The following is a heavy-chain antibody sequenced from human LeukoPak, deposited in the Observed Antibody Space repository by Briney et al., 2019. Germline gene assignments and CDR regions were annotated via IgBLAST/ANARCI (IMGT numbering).Heavy chain of an antibody. V-gene: IGHV1-2*02. Sequence: ASVKVSCEASGYTFTGYYMHWVRPAPGQGLEWMGWINPNSGGTNYAQKVQGRVTMTRDTSISTAYMELSRLRSDDTAVYYCARPPRDGYNNFDYWGQGTLVTVSS. D-gene: IGHD5-24*01. CDR1: GYTFTGYY. J-gene: IGHJ4*02. CDR3: ARPPRDGYNNFDY. CDR2: INPNSGGT.